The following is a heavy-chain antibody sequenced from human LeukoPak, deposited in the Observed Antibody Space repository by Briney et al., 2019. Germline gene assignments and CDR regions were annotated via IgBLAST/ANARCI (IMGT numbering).Heavy chain of an antibody. J-gene: IGHJ4*02. D-gene: IGHD1-26*01. V-gene: IGHV1-24*01. Sequence: GASVKVSCKASGYTFTAYSLHWVRQAPGKGLEWMGGFDPEDGETIYAQKFQGRVTMTEDTSTDTAYMELSSLRSEDTAVYYCATSGLGELRHWGQGTLVTVSS. CDR1: GYTFTAYS. CDR3: ATSGLGELRH. CDR2: FDPEDGET.